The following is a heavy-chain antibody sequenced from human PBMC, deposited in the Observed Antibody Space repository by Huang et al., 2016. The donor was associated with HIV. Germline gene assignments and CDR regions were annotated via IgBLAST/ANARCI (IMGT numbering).Heavy chain of an antibody. D-gene: IGHD3-10*01. Sequence: QLLLQESGPGLVKPSEALALTCAVSGGSIRSSDYHWGWIRQPPGKGLEWIWSIYYKGGTHYSPSLKSRVTIAVDTSTNLFFLNLTSMTAADTAVYYCARHREGPVAYYSGWGSHLNYMDVWGRGRTVVVSS. CDR3: ARHREGPVAYYSGWGSHLNYMDV. CDR1: GGSIRSSDYH. J-gene: IGHJ6*03. V-gene: IGHV4-39*01. CDR2: IYYKGGT.